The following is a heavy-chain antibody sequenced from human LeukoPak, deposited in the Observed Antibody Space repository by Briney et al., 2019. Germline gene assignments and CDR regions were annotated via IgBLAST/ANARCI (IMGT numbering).Heavy chain of an antibody. CDR2: IYHSGST. Sequence: PSGTLSLTCAVSGGSISSSNWWSWVRQPPGKGLEWIGEIYHSGSTNYNPSLKSRVTISVDKSKNQFSLKLSSVTAADTAVYYCARALGYCSSTSCYSYFDYWGQGTLVTVSP. D-gene: IGHD2-2*01. V-gene: IGHV4-4*02. J-gene: IGHJ4*02. CDR1: GGSISSSNW. CDR3: ARALGYCSSTSCYSYFDY.